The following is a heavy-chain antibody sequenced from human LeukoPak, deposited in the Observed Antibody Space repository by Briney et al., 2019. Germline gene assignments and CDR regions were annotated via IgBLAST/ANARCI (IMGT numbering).Heavy chain of an antibody. CDR2: IYSGGST. Sequence: PGGSLRLSCAASGFTVSSNYMSWVRQAPGKGLEWVSVIYSGGSTYYADSVKGRFTISRDNSKNTLYLQMNSLRAEDTAVYYCAKDGPNDVDCSSTSCYDFDYWGQGTLVTVSS. CDR3: AKDGPNDVDCSSTSCYDFDY. J-gene: IGHJ4*02. V-gene: IGHV3-66*01. CDR1: GFTVSSNY. D-gene: IGHD2-2*01.